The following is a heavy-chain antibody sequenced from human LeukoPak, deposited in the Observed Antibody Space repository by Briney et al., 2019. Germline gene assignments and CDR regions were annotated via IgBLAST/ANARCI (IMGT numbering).Heavy chain of an antibody. D-gene: IGHD6-6*01. CDR3: ARVKEYSSSIDAFDI. CDR2: IYYSGST. Sequence: SETLSLTCTVSGGSISSGDYYWSWIRQPPGKGLEWIGYIYYSGSTNYNPSLKSRVTISVDKSKNQFSLKLSSVTAADTAVYYCARVKEYSSSIDAFDIWGQGTMVTVSS. J-gene: IGHJ3*02. V-gene: IGHV4-30-4*01. CDR1: GGSISSGDYY.